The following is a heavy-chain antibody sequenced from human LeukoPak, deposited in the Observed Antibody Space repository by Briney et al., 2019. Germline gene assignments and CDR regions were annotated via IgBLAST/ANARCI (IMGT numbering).Heavy chain of an antibody. V-gene: IGHV4-39*01. J-gene: IGHJ5*02. CDR1: GGSISSTSYY. CDR3: ARGLPTPGGWFDP. D-gene: IGHD3-10*01. Sequence: SETLSLTYTVSGGSISSTSYYWGWIRQPPGKGLEWIGSIYYSGGTYYNPSLKSRVTISVDTSKNQFSLNLSSVTAADTAVYYCARGLPTPGGWFDPWGQGTLVTVSS. CDR2: IYYSGGT.